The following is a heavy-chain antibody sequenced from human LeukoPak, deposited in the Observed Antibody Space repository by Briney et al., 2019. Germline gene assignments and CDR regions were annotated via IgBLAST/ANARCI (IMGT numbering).Heavy chain of an antibody. J-gene: IGHJ4*02. Sequence: GGPLSPPWEAPGSTSRTNGMHWVRKAQGKGLKWVAVIWYDGRRQYYADSVKGRFTISRDNSKNTLYLQMSSLRVEDTAVYYCARDVRSSRYDWWGQGALVTVSS. CDR2: IWYDGRRQ. D-gene: IGHD6-13*01. CDR1: GSTSRTNG. CDR3: ARDVRSSRYDW. V-gene: IGHV3-33*01.